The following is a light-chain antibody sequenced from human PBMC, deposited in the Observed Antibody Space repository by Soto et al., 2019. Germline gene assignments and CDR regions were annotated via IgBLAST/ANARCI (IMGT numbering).Light chain of an antibody. Sequence: EKVMTQSPATLSESPGERATLSCRASQSVGSNLAWYQQKPGQAPRLLIYDTSTRATGIPARFSGSGSGTEFTLTISSLRSEDFAVYYCQQYNNWPRTFGQGTKVEIK. CDR3: QQYNNWPRT. J-gene: IGKJ1*01. V-gene: IGKV3-15*01. CDR1: QSVGSN. CDR2: DTS.